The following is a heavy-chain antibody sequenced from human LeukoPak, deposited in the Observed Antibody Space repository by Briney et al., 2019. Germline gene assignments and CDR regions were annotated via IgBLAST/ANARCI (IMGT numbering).Heavy chain of an antibody. CDR3: ARVRLRFLEWFPFDP. J-gene: IGHJ5*02. D-gene: IGHD3-3*01. CDR1: GYSFTSYW. Sequence: GESLKISCKGSGYSFTSYWIGWVRQMPGKGLEGMGIIYPGDSDTRYSPSFQGQVTISADKSISTAYLQWSSLKASDTAMYYCARVRLRFLEWFPFDPWGQGTLVTVSS. V-gene: IGHV5-51*01. CDR2: IYPGDSDT.